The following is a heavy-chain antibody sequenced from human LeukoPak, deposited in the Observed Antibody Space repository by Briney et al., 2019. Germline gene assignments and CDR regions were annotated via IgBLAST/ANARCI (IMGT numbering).Heavy chain of an antibody. D-gene: IGHD3-22*01. V-gene: IGHV3-33*01. Sequence: PGGSLRLSCAASGFTFSSYGMHWVRQAPGKGLEWVAVIWYDGSNKYYADSVKGRFTISRDNSKNTLYLQMNNLRAEDTAVYYCARDHPYYYESSGYSDYWGQGTLVTVSS. J-gene: IGHJ4*02. CDR2: IWYDGSNK. CDR1: GFTFSSYG. CDR3: ARDHPYYYESSGYSDY.